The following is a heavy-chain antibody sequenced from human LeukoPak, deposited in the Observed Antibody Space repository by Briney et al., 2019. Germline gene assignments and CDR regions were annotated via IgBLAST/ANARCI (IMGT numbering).Heavy chain of an antibody. V-gene: IGHV4-38-2*02. CDR2: LYSTGTT. J-gene: IGHJ3*02. CDR3: ASQWSVTNTRRFAI. CDR1: GNFISSGFC. D-gene: IGHD4-17*01. Sequence: PSETLSLTCTVSGNFISSGFCWVWLRQTPGKGLQSIGSLYSTGTTYYNPSLAGRVTVSTDSSKNQLSLKLRSVTAADTAVYYCASQWSVTNTRRFAIWGQGSRVTVSS.